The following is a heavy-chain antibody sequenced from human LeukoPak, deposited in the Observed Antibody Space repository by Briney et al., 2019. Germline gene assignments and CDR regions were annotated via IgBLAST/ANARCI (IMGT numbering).Heavy chain of an antibody. CDR1: GYTFTGYY. Sequence: ASVKVSCKASGYTFTGYYMHWVRQAPGQGLEWMGWINPNSGGTNYTQKFQGRVTMTRDTSISTAYMELSRLRSDDTAVYYCARSFSWLVRFDYWGQGTLVTVSS. J-gene: IGHJ4*02. CDR2: INPNSGGT. V-gene: IGHV1-2*02. CDR3: ARSFSWLVRFDY. D-gene: IGHD6-19*01.